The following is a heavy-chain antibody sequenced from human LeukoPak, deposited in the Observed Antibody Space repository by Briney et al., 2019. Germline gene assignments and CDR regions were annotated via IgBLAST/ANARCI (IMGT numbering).Heavy chain of an antibody. CDR3: ARHALTVTTTNWFDP. CDR1: GYSFTSYW. D-gene: IGHD4-17*01. Sequence: GESLKISCKGSGYSFTSYWIGWVRQMPGKGLEWMGIIYPGDSDTRYSPSFQGQVTISADKSISTAYLQWSSLKASYTAMYYCARHALTVTTTNWFDPWGQGTLVTVSS. J-gene: IGHJ5*02. CDR2: IYPGDSDT. V-gene: IGHV5-51*01.